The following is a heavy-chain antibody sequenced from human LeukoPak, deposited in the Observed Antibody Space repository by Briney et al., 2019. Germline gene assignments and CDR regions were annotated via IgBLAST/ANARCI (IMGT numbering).Heavy chain of an antibody. CDR3: ARGRYYYGSGRYFGGYYFDY. J-gene: IGHJ4*02. V-gene: IGHV3-72*01. Sequence: GGSLRLSCAASGFTFSDHYMDWVRQAPGKWLECVGRTRNKANSYTTEYAASVKGIVTISRDDSKTSLYLQMNSLKTEDTDVYYCARGRYYYGSGRYFGGYYFDYWGQGTLVTVSS. CDR2: TRNKANSYTT. D-gene: IGHD3-10*01. CDR1: GFTFSDHY.